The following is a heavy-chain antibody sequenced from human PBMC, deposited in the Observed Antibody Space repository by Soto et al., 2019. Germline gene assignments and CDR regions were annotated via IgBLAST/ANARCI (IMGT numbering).Heavy chain of an antibody. V-gene: IGHV3-33*01. D-gene: IGHD1-26*01. CDR2: IWYDGSNK. Sequence: QVQLVESGGGVVQPGRSLRLSCAASGFTFSSYGMHWVRQAPGKGLEWVAVIWYDGSNKYYADSVKGRFTISRDNSKNTLYLQMNSLRAEDTAVYYCARDQKWELLSFDYWGQGTLVTVSS. J-gene: IGHJ4*02. CDR3: ARDQKWELLSFDY. CDR1: GFTFSSYG.